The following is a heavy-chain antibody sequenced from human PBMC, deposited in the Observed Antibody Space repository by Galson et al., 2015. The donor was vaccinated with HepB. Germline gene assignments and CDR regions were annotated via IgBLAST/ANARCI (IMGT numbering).Heavy chain of an antibody. J-gene: IGHJ3*02. CDR2: ISGSGGST. D-gene: IGHD2-2*03. CDR1: GFTFSSYA. CDR3: AKDLGIVVVPAADDAFDI. V-gene: IGHV3-23*01. Sequence: SLRLSCAASGFTFSSYAMSWVRQAPGKGLEWVSAISGSGGSTYYADSVKGRFTISRDNSKNTLYLQMNSLRAEDTAVYYCAKDLGIVVVPAADDAFDIWGQGTMVTVSS.